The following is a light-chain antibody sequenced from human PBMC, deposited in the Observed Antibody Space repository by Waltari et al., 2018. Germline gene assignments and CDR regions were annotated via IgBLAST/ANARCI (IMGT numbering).Light chain of an antibody. Sequence: IQLTQSPSSLSASVGDRVTNSCRASHDISSHLAWYQQKPGKAPTLLIYPASTLESGVPSRFSGSGSGTEFTLTITSLQPEDFATYFCQDLHDYPVFGPGTKVDIK. CDR2: PAS. J-gene: IGKJ3*01. CDR1: HDISSH. V-gene: IGKV1-9*01. CDR3: QDLHDYPV.